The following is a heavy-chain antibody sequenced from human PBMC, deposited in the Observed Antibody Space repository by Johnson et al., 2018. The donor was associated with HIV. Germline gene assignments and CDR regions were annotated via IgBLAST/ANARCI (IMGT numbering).Heavy chain of an antibody. Sequence: QVQLVESGGGVVQPGGSLRLSCAASGFTFSSYGMHWVRQAPGKGLEWVAFIRYDGSNKYYADSVKGRFTIPRDNSKNTLYLQMNSLRAEATAVYYCAKDMRSLAYYYDSSGYNAFDIWGQGTMVTVSS. V-gene: IGHV3-30*02. CDR1: GFTFSSYG. D-gene: IGHD3-22*01. CDR2: IRYDGSNK. CDR3: AKDMRSLAYYYDSSGYNAFDI. J-gene: IGHJ3*02.